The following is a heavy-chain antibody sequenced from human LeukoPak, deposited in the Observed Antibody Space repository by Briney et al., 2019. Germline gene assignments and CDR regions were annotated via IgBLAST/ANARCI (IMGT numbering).Heavy chain of an antibody. Sequence: PGGSLRLSCAASGFTFRNAWMTWVRQAPGKGLEWVGHIRSETHGGTTDYASFVKGRFVISRDDPKNTLYLQMSSLKTEDTAVYYCSTTLQAAAGMDVWGKGTTVTVSS. CDR1: GFTFRNAW. D-gene: IGHD6-13*01. CDR3: STTLQAAAGMDV. V-gene: IGHV3-15*01. J-gene: IGHJ6*04. CDR2: IRSETHGGTT.